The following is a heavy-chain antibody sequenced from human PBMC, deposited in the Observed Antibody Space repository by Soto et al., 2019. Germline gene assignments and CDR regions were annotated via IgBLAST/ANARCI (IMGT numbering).Heavy chain of an antibody. V-gene: IGHV1-8*01. Sequence: DSVKVSCKASGYTFTSYDINWVRQATGQGLEWMGWMNPNSGNTGYAQKFQGRVSMTRNSSISTAYMELSSLRSEDTAVYYCAIRGAAAGTTYYYGMDVWGQGTTVTASS. D-gene: IGHD6-13*01. J-gene: IGHJ6*02. CDR1: GYTFTSYD. CDR3: AIRGAAAGTTYYYGMDV. CDR2: MNPNSGNT.